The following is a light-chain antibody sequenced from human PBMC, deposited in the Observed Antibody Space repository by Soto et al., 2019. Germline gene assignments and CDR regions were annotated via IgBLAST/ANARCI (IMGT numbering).Light chain of an antibody. CDR3: QHYNDYPWP. J-gene: IGKJ1*01. CDR2: KAS. Sequence: DTQMTQSPSTLSASVGDRVTITCRASQSISDWLAWYRQKPGKAPKLLIYKASILQRGVPSRFSGSGSGAEFTLTISGLQAEDFATYYCQHYNDYPWPFGQGTKVEIK. CDR1: QSISDW. V-gene: IGKV1-5*03.